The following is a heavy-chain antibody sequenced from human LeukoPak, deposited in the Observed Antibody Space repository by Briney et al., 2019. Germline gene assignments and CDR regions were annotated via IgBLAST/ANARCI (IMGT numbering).Heavy chain of an antibody. CDR2: ISYDGGNK. CDR3: ARPDIVVVPAATGHFDY. Sequence: GGSLRLSCAASGFTFSSYAMHWVRQAPGKGLEWVAVISYDGGNKYYADSVKGRFTISRDHSKNTLYLQMNSLRAEDTAVYYCARPDIVVVPAATGHFDYWGQGTLVTVSS. D-gene: IGHD2-2*01. CDR1: GFTFSSYA. V-gene: IGHV3-30*04. J-gene: IGHJ4*02.